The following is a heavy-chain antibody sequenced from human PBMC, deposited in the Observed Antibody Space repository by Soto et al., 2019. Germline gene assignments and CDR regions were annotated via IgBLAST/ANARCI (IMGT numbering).Heavy chain of an antibody. J-gene: IGHJ4*02. CDR1: GGSISSSSYY. CDR3: ARHSASVGVPFTF. Sequence: PSETLSLTCIVSGGSISSSSYYWVWTRHPPGMGPEWIGSIDYSGSTYYNPSLKTRVTISVDTSKNQFSLRLSSVTASDTAVYYCARHSASVGVPFTFWGLGTLVTVSS. V-gene: IGHV4-39*01. CDR2: IDYSGST. D-gene: IGHD1-26*01.